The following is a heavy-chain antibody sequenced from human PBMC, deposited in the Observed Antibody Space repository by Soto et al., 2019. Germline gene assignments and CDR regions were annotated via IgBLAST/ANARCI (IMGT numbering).Heavy chain of an antibody. Sequence: RGESLKISCKGSGYSFTSYWISWVRQMPGKGLEWMGRIDPCDSYTNYSPSFQGHVTISADKSISTAYLQWSSLKASDTAMYYCAREGGIRAIVVVVAATRTYYCYGMDVWGQGTTVTVSS. CDR2: IDPCDSYT. V-gene: IGHV5-10-1*01. CDR1: GYSFTSYW. J-gene: IGHJ6*02. D-gene: IGHD2-15*01. CDR3: AREGGIRAIVVVVAATRTYYCYGMDV.